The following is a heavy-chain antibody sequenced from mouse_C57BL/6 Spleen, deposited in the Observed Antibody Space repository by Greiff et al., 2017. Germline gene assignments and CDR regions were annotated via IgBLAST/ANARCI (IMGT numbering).Heavy chain of an antibody. Sequence: EVKLVESGPGLAKPSQTLSLTCSVTGYSITSDYWNWIRKFPGNKLEYMGYISYSGSTYYNPSLKSRISITRDTSKNQYYLQLNSVTTEDTATYYCARRKIYYDYFWYFDVWGTGTTVTVSS. V-gene: IGHV3-8*01. D-gene: IGHD2-4*01. CDR3: ARRKIYYDYFWYFDV. CDR2: ISYSGST. CDR1: GYSITSDY. J-gene: IGHJ1*03.